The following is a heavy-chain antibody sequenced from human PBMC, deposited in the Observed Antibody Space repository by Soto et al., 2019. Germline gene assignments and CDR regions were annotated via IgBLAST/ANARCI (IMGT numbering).Heavy chain of an antibody. Sequence: QVQLVESGGGVVQPGKSLTLSCAASGFTFSSFAMHWVRQPPGKGLEWVAVVSFDGNRQYFSDSVKGRFTISRDNSKNTVSLHMNSLRDDDSALYYCARRDREVPALIGDYFDYWGQGTLVTVSS. CDR3: ARRDREVPALIGDYFDY. V-gene: IGHV3-30*04. D-gene: IGHD2-2*01. CDR1: GFTFSSFA. J-gene: IGHJ4*02. CDR2: VSFDGNRQ.